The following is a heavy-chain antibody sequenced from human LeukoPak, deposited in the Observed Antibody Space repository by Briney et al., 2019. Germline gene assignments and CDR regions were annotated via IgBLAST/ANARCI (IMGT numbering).Heavy chain of an antibody. Sequence: GASVKVSCKAFGYTFTSNYMHWVRQAPGQGPEWMGVISPSGGSTTYAQKFQGRVTLTRDMSTNTDYLELSSLRSEDTAVYYCARDNSVRDEAWWFNPWGQGTLDTVSS. CDR1: GYTFTSNY. CDR2: ISPSGGST. CDR3: ARDNSVRDEAWWFNP. D-gene: IGHD5-24*01. J-gene: IGHJ5*02. V-gene: IGHV1-46*01.